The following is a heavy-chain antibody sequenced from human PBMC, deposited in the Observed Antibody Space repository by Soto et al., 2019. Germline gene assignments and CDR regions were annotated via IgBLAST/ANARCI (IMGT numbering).Heavy chain of an antibody. V-gene: IGHV1-8*01. CDR1: VYTFTNNV. CDR2: MNPNSGNT. D-gene: IGHD2-15*01. J-gene: IGHJ4*02. Sequence: AAVKVSCKASVYTFTNNVINLVGQAPGQGLEWMGWMNPNSGNTGYAQKFQGRVTMTRNTSIRTAYIDLSSLSSDDTAVYYCARVMLGGHSDYWGQGTLVTVSS. CDR3: ARVMLGGHSDY.